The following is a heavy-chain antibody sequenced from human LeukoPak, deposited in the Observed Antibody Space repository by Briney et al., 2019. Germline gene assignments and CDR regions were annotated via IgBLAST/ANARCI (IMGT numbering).Heavy chain of an antibody. J-gene: IGHJ3*02. Sequence: SVKVSCKASGGTFSSYAISWVRQAPGQGLEWMGGIIPIFGTANYAQKFQGRVTITADESTSTACMELSSLRSEDTAVYYCARQPSSSSWYPDAFDIWGQGTMVTVSS. D-gene: IGHD6-13*01. CDR2: IIPIFGTA. CDR1: GGTFSSYA. CDR3: ARQPSSSSWYPDAFDI. V-gene: IGHV1-69*13.